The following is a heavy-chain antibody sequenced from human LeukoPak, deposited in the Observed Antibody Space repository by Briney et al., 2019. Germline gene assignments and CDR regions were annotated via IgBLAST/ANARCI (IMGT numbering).Heavy chain of an antibody. CDR3: AGDPFVEMATARPP. CDR1: RGSISSYY. V-gene: IGHV4-59*08. Sequence: SETLSLTCTVSRGSISSYYWSWIGQPPGKGLEWIGYIYYSGSTNYNPSLKSRVTISVDTSKNQFSLKLSSVTAADTAVYYCAGDPFVEMATARPPWGQGTLVTVSS. CDR2: IYYSGST. J-gene: IGHJ5*02. D-gene: IGHD5-24*01.